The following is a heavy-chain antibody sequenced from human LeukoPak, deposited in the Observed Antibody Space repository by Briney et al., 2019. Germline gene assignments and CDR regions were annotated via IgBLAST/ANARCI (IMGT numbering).Heavy chain of an antibody. V-gene: IGHV3-23*01. CDR1: GFTFSTYA. CDR3: AKTATVTTSWFDP. D-gene: IGHD4-17*01. CDR2: ISGGGLST. J-gene: IGHJ5*02. Sequence: GGSLRLSCAASGFTFSTYAMSWFRQAPGKGLDWVSAISGGGLSTYYADSVRGQFTISRDNSKNTLYLQMNSLRAEDTAVYYCAKTATVTTSWFDPWGQGTLVTVSS.